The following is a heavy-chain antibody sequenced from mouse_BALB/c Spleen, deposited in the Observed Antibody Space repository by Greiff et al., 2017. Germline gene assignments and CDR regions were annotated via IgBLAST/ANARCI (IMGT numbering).Heavy chain of an antibody. CDR1: GYTFTDYE. CDR3: TRRGY. Sequence: QVQLKESGAELVRPGASVTLSCKASGYTFTDYEMHWVKQTPVHGLEWIGAIDPETGGTAYNQKFKGKATLTADKSSSTAYMELRSLTSEDSAVYYCTRRGYWSQGTTLTVSS. CDR2: IDPETGGT. J-gene: IGHJ2*01. V-gene: IGHV1-15*01.